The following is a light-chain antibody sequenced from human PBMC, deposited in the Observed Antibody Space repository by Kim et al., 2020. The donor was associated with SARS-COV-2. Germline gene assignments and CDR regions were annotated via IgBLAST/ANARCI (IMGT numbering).Light chain of an antibody. CDR1: QSLVHSDGNTY. CDR2: KVS. V-gene: IGKV2-30*02. CDR3: MQGAHWPYT. Sequence: DVVMTQSPLSLPVTLGQPASISCRSSQSLVHSDGNTYLNWFHQRPGQSPRRLIEKVSDRDSGVPDRFSGSGSGTDFTLKISRVEAGDVGVYYCMQGAHWPYTFGQGTKLEI. J-gene: IGKJ2*01.